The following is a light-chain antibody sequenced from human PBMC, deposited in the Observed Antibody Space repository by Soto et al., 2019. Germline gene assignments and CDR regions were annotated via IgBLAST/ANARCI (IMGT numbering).Light chain of an antibody. CDR2: GNS. CDR1: SSNIGAGYD. CDR3: QSYDSNLSGFV. V-gene: IGLV1-40*01. Sequence: QSVLTQPPSVSGAPGQRVTISCTGSSSNIGAGYDVHWYQQLPGTAPKLLIYGNSNRPSGVPDRFSGSKSGTSASLAITGLQAEDEADHYCQSYDSNLSGFVFGTGTKLTVL. J-gene: IGLJ1*01.